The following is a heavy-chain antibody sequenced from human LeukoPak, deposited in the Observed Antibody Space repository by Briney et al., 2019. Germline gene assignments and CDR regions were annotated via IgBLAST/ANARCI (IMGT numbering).Heavy chain of an antibody. V-gene: IGHV1-69*13. CDR2: IIPIFGTA. D-gene: IGHD3-10*01. CDR1: GGTFSSYA. J-gene: IGHJ4*02. Sequence: VASVKVSCKASGGTFSSYAISWVRQAPGQGLEWMGGIIPIFGTANYAQKFQGRVTITADESTSTAYMELSSLRSEDTAVYYCARDGGIIMVRGVIPVHREFDYWGQGTLVTVSS. CDR3: ARDGGIIMVRGVIPVHREFDY.